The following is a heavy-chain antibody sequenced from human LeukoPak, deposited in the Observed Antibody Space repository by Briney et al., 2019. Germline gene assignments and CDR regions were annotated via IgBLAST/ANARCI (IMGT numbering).Heavy chain of an antibody. J-gene: IGHJ3*02. V-gene: IGHV1-18*01. CDR1: GYTFTSYG. D-gene: IGHD3-3*01. CDR3: ARVGPNVLRFLEWFPYDI. CDR2: ISAYNGNT. Sequence: ASVKVSCKASGYTFTSYGISWVRQAPGQGLEWMGWISAYNGNTNYAQKPQGRVTMTTDTSTSTAYMELRSLRSDDTAVYYCARVGPNVLRFLEWFPYDIWGQGTMVTVSS.